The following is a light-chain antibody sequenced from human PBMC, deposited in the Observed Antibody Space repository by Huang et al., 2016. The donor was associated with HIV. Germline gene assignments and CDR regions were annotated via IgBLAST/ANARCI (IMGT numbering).Light chain of an antibody. J-gene: IGKJ5*01. CDR1: QAINGY. CDR2: DAS. Sequence: DIQMTQSPSSLSASIGDRVTITCRASQAINGYLNCYQQRPSQAPRLLIFDASTLHSGVPSRFIGSGSGTDFTLTINDVQSEDVATYFCQQSYSNLITFGQGSRL. V-gene: IGKV1-39*01. CDR3: QQSYSNLIT.